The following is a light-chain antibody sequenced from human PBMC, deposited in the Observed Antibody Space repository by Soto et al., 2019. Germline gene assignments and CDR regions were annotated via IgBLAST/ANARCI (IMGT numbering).Light chain of an antibody. CDR1: SGHSNYV. CDR3: QTWGTGAWV. V-gene: IGLV4-69*01. Sequence: QAVLTQSPSASASLGASVKLTCTLNSGHSNYVIAWHQQQPEKGPRFLMKLNSDGSYSKGDGIPDRFSGSSSGAERYLTISSLQSEDEADYYCQTWGTGAWVFGGGTKVTVL. CDR2: LNSDGSY. J-gene: IGLJ3*02.